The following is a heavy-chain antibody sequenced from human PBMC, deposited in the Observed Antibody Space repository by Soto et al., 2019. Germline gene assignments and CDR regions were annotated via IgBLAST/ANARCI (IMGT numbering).Heavy chain of an antibody. CDR1: GFSIQTSYF. V-gene: IGHV4-38-2*01. J-gene: IGHJ5*02. CDR2: ISHSGRA. D-gene: IGHD3-22*01. Sequence: PSETLSLTCGVSGFSIQTSYFWGWIRQPPGKGLEWIGLISHSGRAISHPSFASRATISLDTTNNAFSLTLKSVTAADTAVYYCARVGPWVPYYYDSSPYTFENWFDPWGQGTLVTVSS. CDR3: ARVGPWVPYYYDSSPYTFENWFDP.